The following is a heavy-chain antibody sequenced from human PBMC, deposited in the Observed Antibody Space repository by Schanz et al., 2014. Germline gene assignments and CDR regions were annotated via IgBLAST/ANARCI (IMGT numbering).Heavy chain of an antibody. D-gene: IGHD3-10*01. CDR2: ISGGGGTT. CDR1: GFGFSSYS. V-gene: IGHV3-23*04. Sequence: EVQLVESGGGLIQPGGSLRLSCAASGFGFSSYSMNWVRQAPGKGLEWVSAISGGGGTTYYADSVKGRFTISRDNSKNTLYLQMNSLRAEDTAVYYCARIGGSVFDYWAQGTLVTVSS. CDR3: ARIGGSVFDY. J-gene: IGHJ4*02.